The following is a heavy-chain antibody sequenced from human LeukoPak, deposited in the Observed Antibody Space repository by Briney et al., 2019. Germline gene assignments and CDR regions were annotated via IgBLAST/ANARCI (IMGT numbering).Heavy chain of an antibody. V-gene: IGHV3-20*04. CDR2: INWNGGST. CDR1: GFIFDDYG. J-gene: IGHJ4*02. D-gene: IGHD1-1*01. CDR3: ARSSHNNYWYFDY. Sequence: PGGSLRLSCAASGFIFDDYGMSWVRQAPGEGLEWVSGINWNGGSTGYADSVKGRFTISRDNAKNSLYLQMNSLRAEDTALYYCARSSHNNYWYFDYWGQGTLVTVSS.